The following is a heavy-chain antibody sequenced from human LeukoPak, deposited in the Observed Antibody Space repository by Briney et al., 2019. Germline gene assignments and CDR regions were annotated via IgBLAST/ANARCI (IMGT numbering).Heavy chain of an antibody. J-gene: IGHJ5*02. CDR3: ARTITGTPGKWFDP. Sequence: SGPALVKPTQTLTLTCTFAGFSLSTSGMCVSWIRQPPWKALEWLARIDWDDDKYYSTSLKTRLTTSKDTSKTQVVLTMTNMDPVDTATYYCARTITGTPGKWFDPWGQGTLVTVSS. CDR2: IDWDDDK. CDR1: GFSLSTSGMC. V-gene: IGHV2-70*11. D-gene: IGHD1-20*01.